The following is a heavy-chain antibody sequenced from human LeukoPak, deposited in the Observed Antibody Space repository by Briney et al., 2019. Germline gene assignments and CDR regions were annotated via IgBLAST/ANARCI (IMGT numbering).Heavy chain of an antibody. CDR3: ARDGYCSGGSCYPTDY. CDR2: INAGNGNT. Sequence: ASVKVSCKASGYTFTSYAMHWERQAPGQRLEWMGWINAGNGNTKYSQKFQGRVTITRDTSASTAYMELSSLRSEDTAVYYCARDGYCSGGSCYPTDYWGQGTLVTVSS. CDR1: GYTFTSYA. J-gene: IGHJ4*02. D-gene: IGHD2-15*01. V-gene: IGHV1-3*01.